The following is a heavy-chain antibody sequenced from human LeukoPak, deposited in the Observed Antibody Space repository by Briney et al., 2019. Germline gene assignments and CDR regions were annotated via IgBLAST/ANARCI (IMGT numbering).Heavy chain of an antibody. Sequence: SETLSLTCAVYGGSFSGYYWSWIRQPPGKGLEWIGEINHSGSTNYNPSLKSRVTISVDTSKNQFSLKLSPVTAADTAVYYCASRRLVPAALHFDYWGQGTLVTVSS. V-gene: IGHV4-34*01. CDR2: INHSGST. CDR1: GGSFSGYY. CDR3: ASRRLVPAALHFDY. J-gene: IGHJ4*02. D-gene: IGHD2-2*01.